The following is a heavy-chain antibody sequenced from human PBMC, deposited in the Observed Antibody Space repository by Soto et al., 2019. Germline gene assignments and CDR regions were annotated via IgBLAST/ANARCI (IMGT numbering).Heavy chain of an antibody. J-gene: IGHJ6*02. D-gene: IGHD2-2*01. CDR2: IIPISDTT. CDR1: GGTFSSYA. CDR3: ARSQGSSTSLEIYYYYYDGMDV. Sequence: QVQLVQSGAEVKKPGSSVKVSCKASGGTFSSYAISWVRQAPGQGLEWMGGIIPISDTTNYAQKFQGRVTITADKSTRTAYMSLSRLRAEDTAVSYCARSQGSSTSLEIYYYYYDGMDVWGQGTTVTVSS. V-gene: IGHV1-69*06.